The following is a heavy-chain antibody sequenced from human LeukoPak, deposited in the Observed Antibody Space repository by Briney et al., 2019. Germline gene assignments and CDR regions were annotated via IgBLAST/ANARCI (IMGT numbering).Heavy chain of an antibody. J-gene: IGHJ4*02. D-gene: IGHD3-10*01. CDR1: GFTFSSYS. CDR2: ISSSSSTI. Sequence: GGSLRLSCAASGFTFSSYSMNWVRQAPGKGLEWVSYISSSSSTIYYADSVKGRFTISRDNAKNSLYLQMNSLRAEDTAVYYCASLRGRVDYWGQGTLVTVSS. CDR3: ASLRGRVDY. V-gene: IGHV3-48*01.